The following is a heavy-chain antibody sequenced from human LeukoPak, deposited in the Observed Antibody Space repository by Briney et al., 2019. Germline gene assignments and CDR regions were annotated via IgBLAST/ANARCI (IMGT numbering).Heavy chain of an antibody. CDR1: GFTFCIYW. CDR3: ARGLKTLERTVTPS. J-gene: IGHJ4*02. CDR2: IKKDGSEK. Sequence: GGSLTLPCAASGFTFCIYWMIGVRQAPGKGREWLANIKKDGSEKYYVESVKGRFTISRDNAKNSLYLQMNSLRAEDTAVYYCARGLKTLERTVTPSWGQGTLVTVSS. D-gene: IGHD4-11*01. V-gene: IGHV3-7*01.